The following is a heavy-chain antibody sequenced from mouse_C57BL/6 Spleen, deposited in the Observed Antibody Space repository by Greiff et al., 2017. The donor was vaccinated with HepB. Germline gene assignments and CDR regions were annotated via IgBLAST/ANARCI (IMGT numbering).Heavy chain of an antibody. CDR2: ISSGSSTI. J-gene: IGHJ3*01. Sequence: EVKLVESGGGLVKPGGSLKLSCAASGFTFSDYGMHWVRQAPEKGLEWVAYISSGSSTIYYADTVKGRFTISRDNAKNTLFLQMTSLRSEDTAMYYCASIPTLTYWGQGTLVTVSA. CDR1: GFTFSDYG. V-gene: IGHV5-17*01. CDR3: ASIPTLTY. D-gene: IGHD2-10*01.